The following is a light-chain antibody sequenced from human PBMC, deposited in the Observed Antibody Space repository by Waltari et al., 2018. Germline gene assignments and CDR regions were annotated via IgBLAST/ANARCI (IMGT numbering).Light chain of an antibody. CDR2: GVN. CDR1: GSNIGAGYD. CDR3: QSYDTSLSVV. J-gene: IGLJ2*01. Sequence: QSVLTQPPSVSGAPGQRVTIPCTGGGSNIGAGYDVHWYRQLPGKAPELLIYGVNNRPSGGPDRFFGSLSGTSASLAITGLQAEDEADYYCQSYDTSLSVVFGGGTKLTV. V-gene: IGLV1-40*01.